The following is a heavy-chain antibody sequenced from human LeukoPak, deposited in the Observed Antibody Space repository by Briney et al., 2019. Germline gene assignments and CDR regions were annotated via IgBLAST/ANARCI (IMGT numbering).Heavy chain of an antibody. J-gene: IGHJ4*02. Sequence: GGSLRLSCAASGFTFSSYLMHWVRQAPGKGLVWVSRINSDGGTINYADSVKGRFTISRDNAKNTRYLQMDSLRAEDTAVYYCTRETVVVATASLGYWGLGTLVTVSS. CDR1: GFTFSSYL. V-gene: IGHV3-74*01. CDR2: INSDGGTI. D-gene: IGHD2-2*01. CDR3: TRETVVVATASLGY.